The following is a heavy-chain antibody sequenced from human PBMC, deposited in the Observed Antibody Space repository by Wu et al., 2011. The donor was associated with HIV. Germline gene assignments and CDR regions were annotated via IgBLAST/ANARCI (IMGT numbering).Heavy chain of an antibody. CDR2: IIPLFGTT. D-gene: IGHD5-12*01. Sequence: QVQLVQSGAEVKKPGSSVKVSCKASGGTISNYAVNWVRQAPGQGLEWMGRIIPLFGTTNYAQRFQGRVTITADTSTSTADMELSSLRSEDTAVYFCARGYSGSDNGLDVWGQGTTVTVSS. J-gene: IGHJ6*02. CDR1: GGTISNYA. CDR3: ARGYSGSDNGLDV. V-gene: IGHV1-69*14.